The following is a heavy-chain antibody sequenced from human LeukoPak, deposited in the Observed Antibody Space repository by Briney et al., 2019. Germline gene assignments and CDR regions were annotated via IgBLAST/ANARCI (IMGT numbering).Heavy chain of an antibody. CDR3: ARGGYSFDY. CDR1: GFTLSGYW. V-gene: IGHV3-7*01. Sequence: GGSLRLSRAASGFTLSGYWMSWVRQAPGKGLEWVARLHADGIERYFVDSVKGRFTISRDNAKNSLYLQMYSLRLDDTAIYYCARGGYSFDYLGQGTLVTVSS. J-gene: IGHJ4*02. D-gene: IGHD5-12*01. CDR2: LHADGIER.